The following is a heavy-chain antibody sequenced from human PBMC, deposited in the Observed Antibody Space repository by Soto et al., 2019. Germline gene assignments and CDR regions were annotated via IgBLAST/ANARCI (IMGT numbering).Heavy chain of an antibody. D-gene: IGHD2-2*01. CDR2: ISHDGNNE. CDR1: GFTFRSYG. J-gene: IGHJ4*02. Sequence: HLGGSLRLSCATSGFTFRSYGMHWVRQAPGKGLEWVAAISHDGNNENYVDSVKGRFTVSRDNSKNTLYLQMNSLRVEDTAMYYCAKDRGRFIIVVPTAMKTFDYWGQGILVTVSS. CDR3: AKDRGRFIIVVPTAMKTFDY. V-gene: IGHV3-30*18.